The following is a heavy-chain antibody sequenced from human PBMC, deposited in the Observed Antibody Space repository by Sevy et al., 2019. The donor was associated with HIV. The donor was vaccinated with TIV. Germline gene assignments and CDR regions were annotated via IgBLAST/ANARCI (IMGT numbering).Heavy chain of an antibody. V-gene: IGHV3-23*01. CDR3: AKAHGIAVAESIDY. CDR2: ISGSGGST. Sequence: GGSLRLSCAASGFTFSSYAMSWVRQAPGKGLEWVSAISGSGGSTYYADSVKGRFTFSRDNSKNTLYLQMNSLRAEDTAVDYCAKAHGIAVAESIDYWGQGTLVTVSS. CDR1: GFTFSSYA. D-gene: IGHD6-19*01. J-gene: IGHJ4*02.